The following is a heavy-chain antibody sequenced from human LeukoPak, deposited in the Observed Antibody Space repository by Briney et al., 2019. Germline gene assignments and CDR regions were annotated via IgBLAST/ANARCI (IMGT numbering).Heavy chain of an antibody. J-gene: IGHJ5*02. CDR2: IYHSGST. Sequence: SGTLSLTCAVSSGSIRSSNWWSWVRQPPGKGLEWIGEIYHSGSTNYDPSLKSRVTISVDKSKNQFSLKLSSVTAADTAVYYCARITAAAASPFDPWGQGTLVTVSS. CDR3: ARITAAAASPFDP. V-gene: IGHV4-4*02. CDR1: SGSIRSSNW. D-gene: IGHD6-13*01.